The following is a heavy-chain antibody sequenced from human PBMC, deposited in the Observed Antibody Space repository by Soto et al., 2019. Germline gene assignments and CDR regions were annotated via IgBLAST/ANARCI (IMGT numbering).Heavy chain of an antibody. V-gene: IGHV1-18*01. Sequence: ASVKVSCKASGYTFTSYGISWVRQAPGQGLEWMGWISAYNGNTNYAQKLQGRVTMTTDTSTSTAYMELRSLRSDDTAVYYCARYYITIFGVVIPPGAVYGMDVWGQGTTVTVSS. CDR3: ARYYITIFGVVIPPGAVYGMDV. J-gene: IGHJ6*02. CDR2: ISAYNGNT. D-gene: IGHD3-3*01. CDR1: GYTFTSYG.